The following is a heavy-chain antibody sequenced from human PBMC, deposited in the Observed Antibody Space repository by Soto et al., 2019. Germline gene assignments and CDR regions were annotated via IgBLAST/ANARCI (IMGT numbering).Heavy chain of an antibody. CDR1: GYTFTSYD. J-gene: IGHJ5*02. CDR3: ARGITMARGVIPAGPRYP. V-gene: IGHV1-8*01. Sequence: ASVKVSCKASGYTFTSYDINWVRQATGQGLEWMGWMNPNSGNTGYAQKFQGRVTMTRNTSISTAYMELSSLRSEDTAVYYCARGITMARGVIPAGPRYPWGQGTMVTVYS. D-gene: IGHD3-10*01. CDR2: MNPNSGNT.